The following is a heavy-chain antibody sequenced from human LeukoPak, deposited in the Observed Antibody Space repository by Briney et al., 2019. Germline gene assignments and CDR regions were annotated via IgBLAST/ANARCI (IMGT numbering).Heavy chain of an antibody. J-gene: IGHJ6*03. Sequence: SETLSLTCTVSGYSISSGYYWSWIRQPPGKGLEWIGEINHSGSTNYNPSLKSRVTISVDTSKNQFSLKLSSVTAADTAVYYCAGPMYNWNYRNPAYYMDVWGKGTTVTISS. V-gene: IGHV4-38-2*02. CDR1: GYSISSGYY. D-gene: IGHD1-1*01. CDR3: AGPMYNWNYRNPAYYMDV. CDR2: INHSGST.